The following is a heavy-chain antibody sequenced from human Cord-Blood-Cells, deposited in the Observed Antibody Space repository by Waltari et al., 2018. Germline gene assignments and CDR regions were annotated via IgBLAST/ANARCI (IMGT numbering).Heavy chain of an antibody. J-gene: IGHJ4*02. V-gene: IGHV3-49*05. CDR3: TRMNAIVGATKGYYFDY. CDR2: IRSKAYGGTT. CDR1: GFTFGASA. Sequence: EVQLVESGGGLVKPGRSLRLSCQAPGFTFGASAMSWFRHASGTGLEWVGFIRSKAYGGTTEYAASVKGRFTISRDDSKSIAYLQMNSLKTEDTAVYYCTRMNAIVGATKGYYFDYWGQGTLVTVSS. D-gene: IGHD1-26*01.